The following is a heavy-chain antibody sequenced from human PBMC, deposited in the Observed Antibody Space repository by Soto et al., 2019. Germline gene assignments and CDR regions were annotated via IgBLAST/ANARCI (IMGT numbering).Heavy chain of an antibody. V-gene: IGHV1-69*01. CDR1: GGTFSSYA. CDR2: IIPIFGTA. Sequence: QVQLVQSGAEVKKPGSSVKVSCKASGGTFSSYAISWVRQAPGQGLEWMGGIIPIFGTANYAQKFQGRVTITADESTSTAYMELSRLRSEDTAVYYCARDLVGYETAYYFDYWGQGTLVTVSS. CDR3: ARDLVGYETAYYFDY. J-gene: IGHJ4*02. D-gene: IGHD6-6*01.